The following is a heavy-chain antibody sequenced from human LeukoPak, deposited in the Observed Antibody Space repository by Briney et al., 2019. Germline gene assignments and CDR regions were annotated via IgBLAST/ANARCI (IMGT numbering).Heavy chain of an antibody. V-gene: IGHV1-2*02. CDR1: GYTFTGYY. D-gene: IGHD3-22*01. CDR2: IDPNGGGT. CDR3: ARTFIYDNSGGDAFDI. Sequence: ASVKVSCKASGYTFTGYYLHWVRQAPGQGLEWMGWIDPNGGGTNYAQKFQGRVTMTRDTSISTAYMELSRLRSDDTAVYYCARTFIYDNSGGDAFDIWGQGTMVTVSS. J-gene: IGHJ3*02.